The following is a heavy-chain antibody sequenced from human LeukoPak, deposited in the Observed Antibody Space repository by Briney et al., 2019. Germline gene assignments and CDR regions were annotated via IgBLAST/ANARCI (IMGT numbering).Heavy chain of an antibody. CDR2: IYKSGSA. Sequence: PSETLSLICTVSGGSISSHYWSWIRQPPGEGLEWIGYIYKSGSANYNPSLKSRVIISLDTSKNQFSLKLASVTAADTAVYYCARMALTKSDAFDIWGQGTMVTVST. J-gene: IGHJ3*02. D-gene: IGHD5-24*01. CDR1: GGSISSHY. CDR3: ARMALTKSDAFDI. V-gene: IGHV4-59*11.